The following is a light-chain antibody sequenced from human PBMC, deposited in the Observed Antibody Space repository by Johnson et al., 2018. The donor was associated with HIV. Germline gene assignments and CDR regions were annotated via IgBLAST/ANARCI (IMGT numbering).Light chain of an antibody. V-gene: IGLV1-51*02. Sequence: QAVLTQPPSVSAAPGQRVTISCSGSSSNIGSNYVSWYQQLPGTAPKLLIYENNKRPSGIPDRFSGSKSGTSATLGITGLQTGDEADYYCGTWHSALSGGGVFGTGTRVTVL. J-gene: IGLJ1*01. CDR2: ENN. CDR3: GTWHSALSGGGV. CDR1: SSNIGSNY.